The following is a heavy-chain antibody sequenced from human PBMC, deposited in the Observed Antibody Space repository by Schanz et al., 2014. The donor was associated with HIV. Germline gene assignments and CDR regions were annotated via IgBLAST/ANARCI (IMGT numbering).Heavy chain of an antibody. V-gene: IGHV3-11*01. CDR1: GFTFSDHY. CDR2: ISSSSSII. D-gene: IGHD4-17*01. Sequence: QVQLVGSGGGLVKPGGSLRLSCAASGFTFSDHYMSWIRQAPGKGLEWVSYISSSSSIIYYADSVKGRFTISRDNAKSSLYLQMNSLRAEDTAVYYCAKGGFYGDYVSYYYGLDVWGQGTTVTVSS. CDR3: AKGGFYGDYVSYYYGLDV. J-gene: IGHJ6*02.